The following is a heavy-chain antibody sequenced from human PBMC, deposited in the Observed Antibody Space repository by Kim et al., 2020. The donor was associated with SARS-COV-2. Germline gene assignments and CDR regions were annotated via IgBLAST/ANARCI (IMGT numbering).Heavy chain of an antibody. CDR3: ARVKDWLPHYFYY. Sequence: YSHVVKGRFTISRDKSKDTRYLQMNSLSAEDTAVDYCARVKDWLPHYFYYWGQGTLVTVSS. D-gene: IGHD3-9*01. J-gene: IGHJ4*02. V-gene: IGHV3-30*01.